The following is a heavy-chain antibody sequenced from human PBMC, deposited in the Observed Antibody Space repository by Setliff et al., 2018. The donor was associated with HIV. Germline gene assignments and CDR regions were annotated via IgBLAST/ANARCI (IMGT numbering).Heavy chain of an antibody. Sequence: GASVKVSCKAPGGTFSSYAISWVRQAPGQGLEWMGGIIPILGIANYAQKFQGRVTLTRDTAASTAYMELSSLRSEDTAVYYCARDIYDSGWFTLEYWGQGTLVTVSS. V-gene: IGHV1-69*10. J-gene: IGHJ4*02. CDR1: GGTFSSYA. D-gene: IGHD6-19*01. CDR2: IIPILGIA. CDR3: ARDIYDSGWFTLEY.